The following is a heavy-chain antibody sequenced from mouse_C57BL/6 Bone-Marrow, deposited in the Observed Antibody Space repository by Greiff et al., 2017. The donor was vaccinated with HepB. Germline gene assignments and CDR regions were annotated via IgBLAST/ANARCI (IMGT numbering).Heavy chain of an antibody. V-gene: IGHV1-74*01. CDR3: AIGWVVAYYAMDY. CDR1: GHTFTSYW. Sequence: QVQLQQPGAELVKPGASVKVSCKASGHTFTSYWMHWVKQRPGQGLEWIGRLHPSDSDTNYNQKFKGKATLTVDKSSSTAYMQLSSLTSEDSAVYYCAIGWVVAYYAMDYWGQGTSVTVSS. CDR2: LHPSDSDT. J-gene: IGHJ4*01. D-gene: IGHD1-1*01.